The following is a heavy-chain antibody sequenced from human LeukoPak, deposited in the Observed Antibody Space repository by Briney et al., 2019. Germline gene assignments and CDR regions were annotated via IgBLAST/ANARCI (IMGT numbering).Heavy chain of an antibody. Sequence: PGGSLRLSCAASGITVSSNYMSWVRQAPGKGLEWVAVIWYDGSNKYYADSVKGRFTISRDNSKNTLYLQMNSLRAEDTAVYYCAREVLLWFGEFSYGMDVWGQGTTVTVSS. CDR3: AREVLLWFGEFSYGMDV. CDR2: IWYDGSNK. J-gene: IGHJ6*02. CDR1: GITVSSNY. V-gene: IGHV3-33*08. D-gene: IGHD3-10*01.